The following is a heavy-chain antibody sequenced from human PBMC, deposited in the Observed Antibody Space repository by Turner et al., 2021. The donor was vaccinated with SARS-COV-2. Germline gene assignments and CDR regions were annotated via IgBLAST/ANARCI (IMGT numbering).Heavy chain of an antibody. CDR2: IYYSGST. V-gene: IGHV4-39*01. D-gene: IGHD3-10*01. Sequence: QRQLQESGLGLAKPSETLFLTGTVPGGPISSRSRYWGWIRQPPGKGLEWSGSIYYSGSTNYNPSLKSRITISVDTSKNQYYLQLSSMTAANAAVYYCAKLPVGYYGSRSCYHYGMDVWGQGTTVTVSS. CDR3: AKLPVGYYGSRSCYHYGMDV. J-gene: IGHJ6*02. CDR1: GGPISSRSRY.